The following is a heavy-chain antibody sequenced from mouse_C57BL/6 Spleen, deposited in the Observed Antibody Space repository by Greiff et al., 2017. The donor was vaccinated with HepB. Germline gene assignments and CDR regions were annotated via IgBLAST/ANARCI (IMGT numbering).Heavy chain of an antibody. Sequence: VKLQQPGAELVRPGTSVKLSCKASGYTFTSYWMHWVKQRPGQGLEWIGVIYPSDSYTNYNQKFKGKATLTVDTSSSTAYMQLSSLTSEDSAVYYCASRGSSYDWYFDVWGTGTTVTVSS. J-gene: IGHJ1*03. CDR3: ASRGSSYDWYFDV. CDR2: IYPSDSYT. D-gene: IGHD1-1*01. V-gene: IGHV1-59*01. CDR1: GYTFTSYW.